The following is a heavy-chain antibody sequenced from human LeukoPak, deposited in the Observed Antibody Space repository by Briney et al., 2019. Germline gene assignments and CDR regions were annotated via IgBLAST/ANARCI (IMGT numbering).Heavy chain of an antibody. CDR1: GGSISSGSYH. J-gene: IGHJ4*02. Sequence: SETLSLTCTVSGGSISSGSYHWGWTRQPPGKGLEWIGNVYYTGSTYYNPSLKSRVTITSKNQFSLKLISVTAADTAVYYCARGSYISSTWYYFDYWGQGTLVTVSS. D-gene: IGHD6-13*01. CDR3: ARGSYISSTWYYFDY. V-gene: IGHV4-39*01. CDR2: VYYTGST.